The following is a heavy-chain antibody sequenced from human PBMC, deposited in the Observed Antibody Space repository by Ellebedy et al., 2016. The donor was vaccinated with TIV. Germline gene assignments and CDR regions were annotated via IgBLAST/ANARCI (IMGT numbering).Heavy chain of an antibody. J-gene: IGHJ6*04. CDR3: ARAPFKGSSGWYNPTYYYYRMDV. V-gene: IGHV1-18*04. D-gene: IGHD6-19*01. CDR1: GYTLFYYG. CDR2: INTYNGNT. Sequence: ASVKVSCXASGYTLFYYGINWVRQAPGQGLEWMGWINTYNGNTDYAQKFQGRVTMTTDTSTGTAYMELRSLTSDDTAVYYCARAPFKGSSGWYNPTYYYYRMDVWGSGTTVTVSS.